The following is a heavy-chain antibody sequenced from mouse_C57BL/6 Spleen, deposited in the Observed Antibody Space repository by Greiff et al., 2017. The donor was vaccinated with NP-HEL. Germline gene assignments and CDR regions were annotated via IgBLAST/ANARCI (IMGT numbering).Heavy chain of an antibody. CDR2: IHPYSVST. V-gene: IGHV1-64*01. CDR1: GSSFTSYC. D-gene: IGHD1-1*01. Sequence: VQLQQPGAELVKPSPSVTFSCTASGSSFTSYCLHLLKPRPGQALECIVMIHPYSVSTNYNEKFKSKATMTVDKSSSPAYMQLSSLTSEDSAVYYCARTTVVATDYWGQGTTLTVSS. J-gene: IGHJ2*01. CDR3: ARTTVVATDY.